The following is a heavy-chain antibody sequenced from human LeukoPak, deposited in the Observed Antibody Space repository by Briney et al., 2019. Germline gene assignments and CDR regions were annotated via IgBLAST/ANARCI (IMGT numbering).Heavy chain of an antibody. CDR3: ARVGCSGGSCSQRGILYYGMDV. CDR1: ENTFTNYY. CDR2: INPNGGRT. V-gene: IGHV1-46*01. J-gene: IGHJ6*02. Sequence: ASVKVSCKASENTFTNYYMHWVRQAPGQGLEWLGLINPNGGRTAYAQNFQGRVTMTRDTSTTTLYLELSSLRSDDTAVYYCARVGCSGGSCSQRGILYYGMDVWGQGTTVTVSS. D-gene: IGHD2-15*01.